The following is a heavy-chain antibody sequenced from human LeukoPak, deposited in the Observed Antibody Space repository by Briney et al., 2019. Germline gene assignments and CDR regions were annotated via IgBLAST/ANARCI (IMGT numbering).Heavy chain of an antibody. V-gene: IGHV3-74*01. CDR3: ARGDYYDSSGYHDY. Sequence: GGSLRLSCAASGFTFSSYWMHWVRQAPGKGLGWVSRINSDGSSTSYADSVKGRFTISRDNAKNTLYQQMNSLRAEDTAVYYCARGDYYDSSGYHDYWGQGTLVTVSS. CDR1: GFTFSSYW. D-gene: IGHD3-22*01. CDR2: INSDGSST. J-gene: IGHJ4*02.